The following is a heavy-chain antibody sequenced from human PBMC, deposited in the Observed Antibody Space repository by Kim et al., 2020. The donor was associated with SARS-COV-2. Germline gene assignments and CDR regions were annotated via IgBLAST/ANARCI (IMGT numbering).Heavy chain of an antibody. CDR2: ISSSSSYI. V-gene: IGHV3-21*01. CDR3: ARIGDYGGNIDYDAFDI. CDR1: GFTFSSYS. D-gene: IGHD4-17*01. Sequence: GGSLRLSCAASGFTFSSYSMNWVRQAPGKGLEWVSSISSSSSYIYYADSVKGRFTISRDNAKNSLYLQMNSLRAEDTAVYYCARIGDYGGNIDYDAFDIWGQGTMVTVSS. J-gene: IGHJ3*02.